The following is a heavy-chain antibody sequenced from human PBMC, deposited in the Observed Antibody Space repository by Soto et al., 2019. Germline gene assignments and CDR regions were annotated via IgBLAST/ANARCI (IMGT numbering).Heavy chain of an antibody. Sequence: QVQLVQSGAEVKKPGASVKVSCKASGYTFTSYGISWVRQAPGQGLEWMGWISAYNGNTNYAQKLQGRVTMTTDTSTSTAYMELRSLRSDDTAVYYCARDQGCSSTSCYYYYYYGMDVWGQGTTVTVSS. CDR1: GYTFTSYG. J-gene: IGHJ6*02. CDR3: ARDQGCSSTSCYYYYYYGMDV. D-gene: IGHD2-2*01. CDR2: ISAYNGNT. V-gene: IGHV1-18*04.